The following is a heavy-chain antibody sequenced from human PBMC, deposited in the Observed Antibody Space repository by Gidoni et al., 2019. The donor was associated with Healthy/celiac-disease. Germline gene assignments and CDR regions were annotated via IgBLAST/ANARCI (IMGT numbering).Heavy chain of an antibody. CDR3: ARGNIYDTQSLDY. Sequence: QLQLQESGPGLVKPSETLSLTCTVSGGSISSSSYYWGWIRQPPGKGLEWIGSIYYSGSTYYNPSLKSRVTISVDTSKNQFSLKLSSVTAADTAVYYCARGNIYDTQSLDYWGQGTLVTVSS. D-gene: IGHD5-12*01. CDR1: GGSISSSSYY. J-gene: IGHJ4*02. CDR2: IYYSGST. V-gene: IGHV4-39*07.